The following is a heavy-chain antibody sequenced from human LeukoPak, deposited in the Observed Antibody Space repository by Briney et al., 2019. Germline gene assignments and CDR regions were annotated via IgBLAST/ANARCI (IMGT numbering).Heavy chain of an antibody. J-gene: IGHJ4*02. CDR1: GGSIISSNW. V-gene: IGHV4-4*02. D-gene: IGHD1-26*01. CDR3: TRLRATPLNFDY. CDR2: IYHSGST. Sequence: SGTLSLTGAVSGGSIISSNWWSWVRQPPGKGLEWIGQIYHSGSTNYNPSLKSRVTISVDKSKNQFSLKLTSVTAADTAVYYCTRLRATPLNFDYWGQGTLVTVSS.